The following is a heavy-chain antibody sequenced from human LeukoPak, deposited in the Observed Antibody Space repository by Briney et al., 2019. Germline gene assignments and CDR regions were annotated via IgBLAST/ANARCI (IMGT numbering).Heavy chain of an antibody. D-gene: IGHD2-21*02. Sequence: GSLRLSCAASGFTFSSSAMSWVRQAPGKGLEWVAVMSYDGSNKYYVDSVKGRFTISRDNSKNTLYLQMNSLRAEDTAVYYCARDLDIVVVTATTTSGSFDYWGQGTLVTVSS. CDR3: ARDLDIVVVTATTTSGSFDY. J-gene: IGHJ4*02. CDR2: MSYDGSNK. V-gene: IGHV3-30-3*01. CDR1: GFTFSSSA.